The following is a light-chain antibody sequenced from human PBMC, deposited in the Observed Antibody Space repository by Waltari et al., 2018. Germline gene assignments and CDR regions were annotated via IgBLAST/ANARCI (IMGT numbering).Light chain of an antibody. CDR1: QSVSSN. J-gene: IGKJ1*01. CDR2: GAS. CDR3: QQYNNWPPWT. Sequence: EIVMTQSPATLSVSPGERSTLPCRARQSVSSNLAWYQQKPGQAPRLLIYGASTRATCIPARFSGSGSGTEFTLTISSMQSEDFAVYYCQQYNNWPPWTFGHGTKVEIK. V-gene: IGKV3-15*01.